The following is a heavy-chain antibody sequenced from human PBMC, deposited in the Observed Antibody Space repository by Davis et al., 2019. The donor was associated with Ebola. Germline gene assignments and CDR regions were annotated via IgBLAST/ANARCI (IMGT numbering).Heavy chain of an antibody. D-gene: IGHD3-3*01. CDR1: GFTFSSYS. Sequence: GESLKISCAVSGFTFSSYSMNWVRQAPGKGLEWVSSISSSSSYIYYADSVKGRFTISRDNAKNSLYLQMNSLRAEDTAVYYCARSEDFLYAFDIWGQGTMVTVSS. J-gene: IGHJ3*02. CDR2: ISSSSSYI. V-gene: IGHV3-21*01. CDR3: ARSEDFLYAFDI.